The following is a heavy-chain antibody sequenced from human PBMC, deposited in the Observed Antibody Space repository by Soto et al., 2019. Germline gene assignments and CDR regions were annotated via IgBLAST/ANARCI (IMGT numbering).Heavy chain of an antibody. CDR1: GYTLTELS. CDR2: FDPEDGET. J-gene: IGHJ4*02. V-gene: IGHV1-24*01. D-gene: IGHD6-19*01. Sequence: GASVKVSCKVSGYTLTELSMHWLRQAPGKGLEWMGGFDPEDGETIYAQKFQGRVTMTEDTSTDTAYMELSSLRSEDTAVYYCATPTRGYSSGWYDYWGQGTLVTVSS. CDR3: ATPTRGYSSGWYDY.